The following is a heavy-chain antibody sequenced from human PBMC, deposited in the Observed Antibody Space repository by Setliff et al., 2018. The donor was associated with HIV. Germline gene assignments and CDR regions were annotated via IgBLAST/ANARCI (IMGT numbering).Heavy chain of an antibody. CDR3: ASGSNQERSDYYYAFDI. D-gene: IGHD3-22*01. CDR2: IRRKANGYTT. CDR1: GFTFTSYW. Sequence: PGGSLRLSCAASGFTFTSYWMIWVRQAPGKGLEWVGRIRRKANGYTTEYAASVKGIFTISRYDSRNSLYLQMNSLKIEDTAVYYCASGSNQERSDYYYAFDIWGQGTMVTVSS. V-gene: IGHV3-72*01. J-gene: IGHJ3*02.